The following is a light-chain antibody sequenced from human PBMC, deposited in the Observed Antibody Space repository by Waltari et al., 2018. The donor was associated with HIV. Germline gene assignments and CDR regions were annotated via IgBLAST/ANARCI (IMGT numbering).Light chain of an antibody. CDR1: GNDVGSYNY. V-gene: IGLV2-14*03. CDR3: ISYTKSSTGV. Sequence: QSALTQPASVSGSPGQSIAISCTGTGNDVGSYNYVSWYQQHPGKVPKLILYDVNNRPSGTSDRFSGSKSGNTASLTISRLQPEDEADYFCISYTKSSTGVFGAGTRVTV. J-gene: IGLJ1*01. CDR2: DVN.